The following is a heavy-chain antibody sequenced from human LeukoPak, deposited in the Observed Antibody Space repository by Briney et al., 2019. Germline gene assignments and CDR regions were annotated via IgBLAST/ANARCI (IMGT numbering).Heavy chain of an antibody. Sequence: GGSLRLSCAASGITFTTYGMHWVRQAPGKGLEWVAVIWYDGSAKYYADSVKGRFTISRDNSKNTLYLQMNSLRAEDTAVYYCARDHCSSTSCYGGRPYFYYYGMDVWGQGTTVTVSS. V-gene: IGHV3-33*01. J-gene: IGHJ6*02. D-gene: IGHD2-2*01. CDR1: GITFTTYG. CDR2: IWYDGSAK. CDR3: ARDHCSSTSCYGGRPYFYYYGMDV.